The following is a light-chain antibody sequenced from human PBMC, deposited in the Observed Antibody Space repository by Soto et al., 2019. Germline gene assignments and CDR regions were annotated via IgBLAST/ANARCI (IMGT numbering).Light chain of an antibody. CDR3: QQRSDWVT. CDR2: DAS. Sequence: EIVLTQSPATLSLSPGEGATLSCRAGRSVSSSLAWYQQKPGQAPRLLIYDASNRATGIPVRFSGSGSGTDFTLTISSLEPEDFAVYYCQQRSDWVTFGGGTKVEL. CDR1: RSVSSS. J-gene: IGKJ4*01. V-gene: IGKV3-11*01.